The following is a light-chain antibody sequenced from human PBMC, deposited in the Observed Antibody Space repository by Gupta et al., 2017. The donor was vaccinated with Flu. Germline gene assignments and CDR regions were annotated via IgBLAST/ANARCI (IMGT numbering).Light chain of an antibody. CDR1: NSNVGRNY. Sequence: QSVLTQPPSASGTPGQRGTIPCSGSNSNVGRNYVYWYHQLPGTAPKLLIYFNYQRPSGVPDRFSGSKSGTSASLAISGLQSEDEADYYCATWDDSLNGWVFGGGTKLTVL. CDR2: FNY. CDR3: ATWDDSLNGWV. V-gene: IGLV1-44*01. J-gene: IGLJ3*02.